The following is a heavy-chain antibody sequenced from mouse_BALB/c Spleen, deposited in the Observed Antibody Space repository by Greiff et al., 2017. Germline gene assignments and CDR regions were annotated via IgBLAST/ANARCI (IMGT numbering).Heavy chain of an antibody. CDR1: GFTFSSFG. V-gene: IGHV5-17*02. J-gene: IGHJ4*01. D-gene: IGHD2-4*01. CDR3: ARSDDYVPFYAMDY. CDR2: ISSGSSTI. Sequence: EVKVVESGGGLVQPGGSRKLSCAASGFTFSSFGMHWVRQAPEKGLEWVAYISSGSSTIYYADTVKGRFTISRDNPKNTLFLQMTSLRSEDTAMYYCARSDDYVPFYAMDYWGQGTSVTVSS.